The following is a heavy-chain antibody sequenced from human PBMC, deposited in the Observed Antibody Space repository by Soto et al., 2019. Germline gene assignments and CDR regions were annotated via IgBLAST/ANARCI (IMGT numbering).Heavy chain of an antibody. V-gene: IGHV4-59*08. CDR1: GGSISSYY. D-gene: IGHD1-20*01. CDR3: ARHGLAGYNWNAQDAFDI. J-gene: IGHJ3*02. CDR2: IYYSGST. Sequence: GGSISSYYWSWIRQPTGKGLEWIGYIYYSGSTNYNPSLKSRVTISVDTSKNQFSLKLSSVTAADTAVYYCARHGLAGYNWNAQDAFDIWGQGTVVTVSS.